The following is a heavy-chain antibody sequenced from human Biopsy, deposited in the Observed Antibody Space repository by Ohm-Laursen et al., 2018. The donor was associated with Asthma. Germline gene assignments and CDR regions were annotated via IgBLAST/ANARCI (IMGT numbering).Heavy chain of an antibody. D-gene: IGHD1-26*01. V-gene: IGHV3-9*01. CDR3: AKGEWELLEANFDY. J-gene: IGHJ4*02. Sequence: SLRLSCSASGFTFDDYAMHWVRQAPGKGLEWVSGISWNSGSIGYAGSVKGRFTISRDNAKNSLYLQMNSLRAEDTALYYCAKGEWELLEANFDYWGQGTLVTVSS. CDR2: ISWNSGSI. CDR1: GFTFDDYA.